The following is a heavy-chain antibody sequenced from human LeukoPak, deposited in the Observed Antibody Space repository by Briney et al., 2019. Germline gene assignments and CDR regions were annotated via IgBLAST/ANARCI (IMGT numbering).Heavy chain of an antibody. V-gene: IGHV3-21*01. D-gene: IGHD3-22*01. CDR2: ISSSSSYI. CDR3: ARGPYYYDSSGYYPIDY. Sequence: PGGSLRLSCAASGFTFSSYSMNWVRQAPGKGLEWVSSISSSSSYIYYADSVKGRFTISRDNAKNSLYLQMNSLRAEDTAVYYCARGPYYYDSSGYYPIDYWGQGTLVTVSS. J-gene: IGHJ4*02. CDR1: GFTFSSYS.